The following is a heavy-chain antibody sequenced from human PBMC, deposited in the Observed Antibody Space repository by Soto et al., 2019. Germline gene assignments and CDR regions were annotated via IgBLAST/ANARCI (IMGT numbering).Heavy chain of an antibody. CDR3: ARYSSNWFQTEGMDV. Sequence: SETLSLTCTVSGGSISTYYWSWIRQPAGKGLEWIGRIDTSGNTNYNPSLKSRVTMSVDTSKKQCSLKLTSVTAADTAVYYCARYSSNWFQTEGMDVWGQGTTVTVSS. D-gene: IGHD6-13*01. CDR2: IDTSGNT. CDR1: GGSISTYY. J-gene: IGHJ6*02. V-gene: IGHV4-4*07.